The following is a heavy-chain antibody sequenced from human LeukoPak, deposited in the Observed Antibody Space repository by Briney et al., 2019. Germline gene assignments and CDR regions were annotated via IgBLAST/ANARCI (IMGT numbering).Heavy chain of an antibody. CDR1: GFTFSSYS. J-gene: IGHJ5*02. CDR2: ISSSSSTI. CDR3: ARDVVVVAVNWFDH. V-gene: IGHV3-48*04. Sequence: GGSLRLSCAASGFTFSSYSMNWVRQAPGRGLEGVSYISSSSSTIYYADSVKGRFTISRDNAKNSLYLQMNSLRAEDTAVYYCARDVVVVAVNWFDHWGQGTLVTVSS. D-gene: IGHD2-15*01.